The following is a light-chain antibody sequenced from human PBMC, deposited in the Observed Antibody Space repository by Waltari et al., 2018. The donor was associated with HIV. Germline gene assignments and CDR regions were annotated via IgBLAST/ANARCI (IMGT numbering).Light chain of an antibody. CDR2: DAS. J-gene: IGKJ5*01. V-gene: IGKV3-11*01. Sequence: EIVLTQSPATLSLSPGERVSLSCRASQGVSGFLAWYQKKPGQAPRLLIYDASIRATGIPARFSGSGSGTDFTLTINSLEPEDFALYFCQHRSNRPTGITFGQGTRLEIK. CDR3: QHRSNRPTGIT. CDR1: QGVSGF.